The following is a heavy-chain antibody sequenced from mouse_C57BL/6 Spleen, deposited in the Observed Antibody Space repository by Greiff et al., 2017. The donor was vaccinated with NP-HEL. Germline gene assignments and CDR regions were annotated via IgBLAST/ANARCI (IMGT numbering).Heavy chain of an antibody. Sequence: QVQLQQSGAELVRPGTSVKVSCKASGYAFTNYLIEWVKQRPGQGLEWIGVINPGSGGTNYNEKFKGKATLTADKSSSTAYMQLSSLTSEDSAVYFWARGPIRQWYFEVWGTGTTVTVSS. CDR1: GYAFTNYL. V-gene: IGHV1-54*01. J-gene: IGHJ1*03. D-gene: IGHD2-12*01. CDR2: INPGSGGT. CDR3: ARGPIRQWYFEV.